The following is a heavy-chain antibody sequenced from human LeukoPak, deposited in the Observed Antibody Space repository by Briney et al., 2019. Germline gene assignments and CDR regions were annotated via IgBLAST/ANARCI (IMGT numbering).Heavy chain of an antibody. CDR3: ATAGDY. J-gene: IGHJ4*02. Sequence: QTGGSLRLSCAASGFTFDDYAMHWVRQAPGKGLEWVSGISWNSGSMDYADSVKGRFTISRDNAKNSLYLQMNSLRAEDTALYYCATAGDYWGQGTLVTVSS. V-gene: IGHV3-9*01. CDR1: GFTFDDYA. CDR2: ISWNSGSM.